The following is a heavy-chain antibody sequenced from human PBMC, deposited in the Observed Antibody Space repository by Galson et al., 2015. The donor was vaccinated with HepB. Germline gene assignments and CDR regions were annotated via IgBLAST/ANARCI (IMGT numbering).Heavy chain of an antibody. CDR3: ARGALVVVVGATQNSWFDP. D-gene: IGHD2-15*01. V-gene: IGHV1-18*01. Sequence: SVKVSCKASGYTFSTYSIAWVRQAPGQGLEWMGWISPYHRYTNYTQNLQGRVTMTTDTSTSTAYMELRSLRSDDTAVYYCARGALVVVVGATQNSWFDPWGQGTLVTVSS. CDR1: GYTFSTYS. J-gene: IGHJ5*02. CDR2: ISPYHRYT.